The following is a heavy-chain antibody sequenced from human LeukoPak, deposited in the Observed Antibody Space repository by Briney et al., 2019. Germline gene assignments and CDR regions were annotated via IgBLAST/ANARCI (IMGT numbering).Heavy chain of an antibody. CDR1: GFTFSSYA. V-gene: IGHV3-23*01. CDR3: AKDPYMITFGGVIGHFDY. D-gene: IGHD3-16*02. Sequence: GGSLRLSCAASGFTFSSYAMSWVRQAPGKGREWVSAISGSGGSTYYADSVKGRFTISRDNSKNTLYLQMNSLRAEDTAVYYCAKDPYMITFGGVIGHFDYWGQGTLVTVSS. CDR2: ISGSGGST. J-gene: IGHJ4*02.